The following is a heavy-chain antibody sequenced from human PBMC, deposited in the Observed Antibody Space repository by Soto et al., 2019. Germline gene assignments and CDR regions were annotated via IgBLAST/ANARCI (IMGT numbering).Heavy chain of an antibody. V-gene: IGHV3-15*01. D-gene: IGHD2-2*02. Sequence: GGSLRLSCAASGFTFHTAWLSWFRQPPGKGLEWVGRIKSKTAGGTTQDAAPVKDRFTISRDDSKNTLYLQMNSLKTEDTAVYYCTTGYLTTYTRAEAHWGQGTLVTVSS. J-gene: IGHJ4*02. CDR2: IKSKTAGGTT. CDR3: TTGYLTTYTRAEAH. CDR1: GFTFHTAW.